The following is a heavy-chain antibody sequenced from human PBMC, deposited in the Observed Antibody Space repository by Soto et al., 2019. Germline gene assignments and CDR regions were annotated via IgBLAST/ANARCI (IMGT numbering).Heavy chain of an antibody. J-gene: IGHJ3*02. Sequence: EVQLLESGGGLVQPGGSLRLSCAASGFTFSSYAMSWVRQAPGKGLEWVSAISGSGGSTYYADSVKGRFTISRDNSKKTLYQQMNSLRDEDTAVYYCAKDLPSYGDYANDAFDIWGQGTMVTVSS. CDR2: ISGSGGST. D-gene: IGHD4-17*01. CDR1: GFTFSSYA. CDR3: AKDLPSYGDYANDAFDI. V-gene: IGHV3-23*01.